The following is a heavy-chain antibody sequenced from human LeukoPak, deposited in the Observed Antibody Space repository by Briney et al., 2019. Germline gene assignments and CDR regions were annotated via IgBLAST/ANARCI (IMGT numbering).Heavy chain of an antibody. CDR3: ARAPGYCSSTSCHNGAFDI. D-gene: IGHD2-2*02. J-gene: IGHJ3*02. CDR1: GYSISSGYY. CDR2: IYHSGST. Sequence: PSETLSLTCTVSGYSISSGYYWGWIRQPPGKGLEWIGSIYHSGSTYYNPSLKSRVTISVDTSKNQFSLKLSSVTAADTAVYYCARAPGYCSSTSCHNGAFDIWGQGTMVTVSS. V-gene: IGHV4-38-2*02.